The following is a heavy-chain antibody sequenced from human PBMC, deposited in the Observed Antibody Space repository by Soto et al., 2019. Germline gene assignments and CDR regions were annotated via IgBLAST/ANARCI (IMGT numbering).Heavy chain of an antibody. CDR2: IKNKIDAETT. CDR3: ATERSSSNYYYGAIFDH. V-gene: IGHV3-15*05. CDR1: GFTFNNVW. J-gene: IGHJ4*02. Sequence: GGSLRLSCATSGFTFNNVWLNWVRQAPGKGLEWVGRIKNKIDAETTDYSAPVEGRFTISRDDSKDLLFLHMNSLKIEDTAVYFCATERSSSNYYYGAIFDHWGRGASVTVSS. D-gene: IGHD3-22*01.